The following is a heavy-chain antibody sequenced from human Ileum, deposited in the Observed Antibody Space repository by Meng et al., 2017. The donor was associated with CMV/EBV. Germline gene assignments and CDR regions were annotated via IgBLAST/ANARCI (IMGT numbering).Heavy chain of an antibody. D-gene: IGHD2-2*01. V-gene: IGHV3-30*02. CDR2: IRYDGSNK. CDR3: AKDPQDIVVVPDY. J-gene: IGHJ4*02. Sequence: GESLKISCAASGFTFSIYGMHWVRQAPGKGLEWVAFIRYDGSNKYYADSVKGRFTISRDNSKNTLYLQMNSLRAEDTAVYYCAKDPQDIVVVPDYWGQGTLVTVSS. CDR1: GFTFSIYG.